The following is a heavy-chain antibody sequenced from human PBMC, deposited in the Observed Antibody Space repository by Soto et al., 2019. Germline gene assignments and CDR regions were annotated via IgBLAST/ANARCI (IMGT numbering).Heavy chain of an antibody. D-gene: IGHD6-19*01. CDR1: GFTFSTYG. CDR2: ISYDGGNK. J-gene: IGHJ4*02. CDR3: AKDGNVFSSGWYAPSFDY. V-gene: IGHV3-30*18. Sequence: QVQLVESGGGVVQPGRSLRLSCAASGFTFSTYGMHWVRQAPGKGLAWVAVISYDGGNKYYTDSVKDRFTISRDNSKTTVYLQMNSLRAEDTAVYFCAKDGNVFSSGWYAPSFDYWGQGALVTVSS.